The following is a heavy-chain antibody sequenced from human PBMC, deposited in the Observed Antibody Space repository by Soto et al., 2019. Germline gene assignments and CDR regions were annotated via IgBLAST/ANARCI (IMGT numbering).Heavy chain of an antibody. CDR2: IIPILGIA. D-gene: IGHD6-19*01. J-gene: IGHJ5*02. CDR3: ARDPGIAVAGGGWFDP. V-gene: IGHV1-69*08. CDR1: GGTFSSYT. Sequence: QVQLVQSGAEVKKPGSSVKVSCKASGGTFSSYTISWVRQAPGQGLEWMGRIIPILGIANYAQKFQGRVTITADKSTSTAYMELSSLRSEDKAVYYCARDPGIAVAGGGWFDPWGQGTLVTVS.